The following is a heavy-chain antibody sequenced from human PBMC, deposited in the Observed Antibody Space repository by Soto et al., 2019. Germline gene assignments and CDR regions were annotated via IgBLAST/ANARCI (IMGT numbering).Heavy chain of an antibody. Sequence: SETLSLTCTVSGGSISSGDYYWSWIRQPPGKGLEWIGYIYYSGSTYYNPSLKSRVTISVDTSKNQFSLKLSSVTAADTAVYYCARGGDIVVVPAAMTYDYWGQGTLVTVSS. J-gene: IGHJ4*02. V-gene: IGHV4-30-4*01. D-gene: IGHD2-2*01. CDR1: GGSISSGDYY. CDR2: IYYSGST. CDR3: ARGGDIVVVPAAMTYDY.